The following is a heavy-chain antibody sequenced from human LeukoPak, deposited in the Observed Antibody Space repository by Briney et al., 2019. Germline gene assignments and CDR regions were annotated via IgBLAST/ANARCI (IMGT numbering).Heavy chain of an antibody. Sequence: GMSLRLSCAASGFTFSDTWMHWVRQAPGEGLVWVSRIRSDGSDTRYAESVKGRFTISRDNAKNSLYLQMNSLRAEDTAVYYCARGGVDYWGQGTLVTVSS. CDR2: IRSDGSDT. CDR1: GFTFSDTW. CDR3: ARGGVDY. V-gene: IGHV3-74*01. J-gene: IGHJ4*02. D-gene: IGHD3-10*01.